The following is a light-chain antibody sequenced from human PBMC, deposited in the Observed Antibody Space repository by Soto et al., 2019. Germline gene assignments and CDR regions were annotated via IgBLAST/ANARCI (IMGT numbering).Light chain of an antibody. CDR2: GAS. CDR1: QTIRSTY. J-gene: IGKJ5*01. V-gene: IGKV3-20*01. Sequence: DIVLTQSPGTLSLSPGERVTLSCRGSQTIRSTYFAWYQQKPGQAPRLLIYGASSRATGIPVRFSGTGSGTDFALTISRLEPEDSAVYYCQQYGSSLITFGRGTQLEIK. CDR3: QQYGSSLIT.